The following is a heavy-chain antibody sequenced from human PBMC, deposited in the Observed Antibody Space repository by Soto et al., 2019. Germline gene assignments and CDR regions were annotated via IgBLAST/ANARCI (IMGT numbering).Heavy chain of an antibody. CDR2: ISGSGGST. CDR1: GFTFSSYA. J-gene: IGHJ6*02. Sequence: EVQLLESGGGLVQPGGSLRLSCAASGFTFSSYAMSWVRQAPGKGLEWVSAISGSGGSTYYADSVKGRFTISRDNSKNTLYLQMNSLRAEDTAVYYCAKATERGYSVYDTYYYGMDVWGQGITVTVSS. CDR3: AKATERGYSVYDTYYYGMDV. D-gene: IGHD5-12*01. V-gene: IGHV3-23*01.